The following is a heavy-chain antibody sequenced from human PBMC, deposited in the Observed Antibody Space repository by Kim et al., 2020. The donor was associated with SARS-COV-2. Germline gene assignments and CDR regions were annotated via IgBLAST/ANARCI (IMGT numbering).Heavy chain of an antibody. Sequence: GESLKISCAASGFTFSSYSMNWVRQAPGKGLEWVSSISSSSSYIYYADSVKGRFTISRDNAKNSLYLQMNSLRAEDTAVYYCARAYSSGWAYFDYWGQGTLVTVSS. CDR1: GFTFSSYS. CDR3: ARAYSSGWAYFDY. J-gene: IGHJ4*02. D-gene: IGHD6-19*01. CDR2: ISSSSSYI. V-gene: IGHV3-21*01.